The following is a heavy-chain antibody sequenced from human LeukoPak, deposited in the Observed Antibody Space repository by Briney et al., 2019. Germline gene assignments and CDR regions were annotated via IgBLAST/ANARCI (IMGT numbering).Heavy chain of an antibody. V-gene: IGHV4-34*01. CDR1: GGSFSGYY. CDR2: INHSGSN. J-gene: IGHJ4*02. Sequence: KTSETLSLTCAVYGGSFSGYYWSWIRQPPGKGLEWIGEINHSGSNKYNPSSKSRVSISVDTSTNQFSLKLSSVTAADTAVYYCARGKYYYGSGSYPSPLYYFDYWGQGTLVTVSS. D-gene: IGHD3-10*01. CDR3: ARGKYYYGSGSYPSPLYYFDY.